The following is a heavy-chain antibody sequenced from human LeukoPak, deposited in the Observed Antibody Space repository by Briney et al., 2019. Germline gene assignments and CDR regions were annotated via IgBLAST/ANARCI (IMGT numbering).Heavy chain of an antibody. CDR2: INPNTAGT. CDR3: ATSAGDYRAGHYYYMGV. J-gene: IGHJ6*03. V-gene: IGHV1-2*02. Sequence: ASVKDSCKASGYTFTGYYFHWVRPPPGQGLEWMGWINPNTAGTNYAQKFLGGVTLTWDTSISTAYMELNRLTSDDTAVYYCATSAGDYRAGHYYYMGVWGKGTSVTVSS. CDR1: GYTFTGYY. D-gene: IGHD4-11*01.